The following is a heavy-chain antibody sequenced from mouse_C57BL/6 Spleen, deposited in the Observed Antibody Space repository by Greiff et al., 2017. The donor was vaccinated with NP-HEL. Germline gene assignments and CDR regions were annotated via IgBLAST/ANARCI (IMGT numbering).Heavy chain of an antibody. D-gene: IGHD1-1*01. Sequence: VQLQQSGTELVKPGASVKLSCKASGYTFTSYWMHWVKQRPGQGLEWIGNINPSNGGTNYNEKFKSKATLTVDKSSSTAYMQLSSLTSEDSAVYYCARDTTVVPYWYFDVWGTGTTVTVSS. J-gene: IGHJ1*03. V-gene: IGHV1-53*01. CDR1: GYTFTSYW. CDR2: INPSNGGT. CDR3: ARDTTVVPYWYFDV.